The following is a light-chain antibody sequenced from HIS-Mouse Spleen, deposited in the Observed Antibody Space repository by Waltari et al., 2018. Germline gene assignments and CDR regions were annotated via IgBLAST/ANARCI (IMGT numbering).Light chain of an antibody. Sequence: SYELTQPPSVSVSPGQTARITCSGDALPKKYADWYQQKSGQAPVLVIYEDSKRPSGIPERSSGSSSGTMATLTISGAQVEDEADYYCYSTDSSGNHRVFGGGTKLTVL. CDR3: YSTDSSGNHRV. CDR1: ALPKKY. V-gene: IGLV3-10*01. J-gene: IGLJ2*01. CDR2: EDS.